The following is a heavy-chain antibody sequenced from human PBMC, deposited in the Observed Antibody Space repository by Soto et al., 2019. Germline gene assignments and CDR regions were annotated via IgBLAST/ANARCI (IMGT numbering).Heavy chain of an antibody. Sequence: QVQLVQSGAEVKKPGASVKVSCKTSGYTFTNYGITWVRQAPGQGLEWMGWISAYDGETHSAQNPQGTVTMTTYTSTTTAYMVLRSLRSDDTDVYYCARTDYSVFDYWCQGTLVTVSS. D-gene: IGHD4-4*01. CDR3: ARTDYSVFDY. CDR2: ISAYDGET. CDR1: GYTFTNYG. J-gene: IGHJ4*02. V-gene: IGHV1-18*01.